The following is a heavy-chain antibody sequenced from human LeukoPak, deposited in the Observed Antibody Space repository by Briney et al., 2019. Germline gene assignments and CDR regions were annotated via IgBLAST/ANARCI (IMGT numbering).Heavy chain of an antibody. CDR1: GFTFSTYS. D-gene: IGHD1-26*01. J-gene: IGHJ4*02. Sequence: GGSLRLSCAASGFTFSTYSMNWVRQAPGKGLEWVSFISGSSSYIEYADSVKGRFTISRDNAKNSLYLQMNSLRAEDTAVYYCAREYSGSYSPNYWGQGTLVTVSS. CDR3: AREYSGSYSPNY. CDR2: ISGSSSYI. V-gene: IGHV3-21*01.